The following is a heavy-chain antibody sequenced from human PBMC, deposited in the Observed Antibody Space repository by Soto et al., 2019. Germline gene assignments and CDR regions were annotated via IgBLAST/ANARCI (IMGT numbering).Heavy chain of an antibody. J-gene: IGHJ5*02. V-gene: IGHV2-26*01. CDR1: GFSLSNARMG. CDR3: ARIELGTVTTWFRFDP. CDR2: IFSNDEK. D-gene: IGHD4-4*01. Sequence: QVTLKESGPVLVKPTETLTLTCTVSGFSLSNARMGVSWIRQPPGKALEWLAHIFSNDEKSYSTSLTSRLTISKDTSKSQVVLTMTNMDPVDTATYYCARIELGTVTTWFRFDPWGQGTLVTVSS.